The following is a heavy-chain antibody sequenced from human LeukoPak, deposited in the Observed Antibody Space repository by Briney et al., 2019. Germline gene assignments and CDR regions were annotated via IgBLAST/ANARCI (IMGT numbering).Heavy chain of an antibody. CDR3: ARHGYTSGWVRS. J-gene: IGHJ4*02. V-gene: IGHV3-53*01. CDR1: GFTVSSNY. Sequence: PGGSLRLSCEASGFTVSSNYMSWVRQAPGKGLEWVSVIYSGGSIYYADSVKGRFAISRDNSKNTLYLQMNSLRAEDTAVYYCARHGYTSGWVRSWGQGTLVTVST. CDR2: IYSGGSI. D-gene: IGHD6-19*01.